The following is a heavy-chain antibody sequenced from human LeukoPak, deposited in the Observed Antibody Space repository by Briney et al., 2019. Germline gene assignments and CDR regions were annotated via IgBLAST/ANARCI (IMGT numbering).Heavy chain of an antibody. CDR2: MNPNSGNT. J-gene: IGHJ5*02. CDR1: GYTFTSYD. Sequence: ASVKVSCTASGYTFTSYDINWVRQATGQGLDWMGWMNPNSGNTGYAQKFQGRVTMTRNTSISTAYMELSSLRSEDTAVYYCARGKDIVVVPAAMYNWFDPWGQGTLVTVSS. D-gene: IGHD2-2*01. CDR3: ARGKDIVVVPAAMYNWFDP. V-gene: IGHV1-8*01.